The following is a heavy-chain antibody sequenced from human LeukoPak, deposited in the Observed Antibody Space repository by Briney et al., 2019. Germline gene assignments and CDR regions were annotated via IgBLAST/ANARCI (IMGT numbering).Heavy chain of an antibody. CDR1: GFTFSSYG. J-gene: IGHJ4*02. D-gene: IGHD4-23*01. CDR3: ARDKGDGGIDY. V-gene: IGHV3-33*01. Sequence: PGRSLRLSCAASGFTFSSYGMHWVRQAPGKGLEWVAVIWYDGSNKYYADSVKGRFTISRDNSKNTLYLQMNSLRADDTAVYYCARDKGDGGIDYWGQGTPVTVSS. CDR2: IWYDGSNK.